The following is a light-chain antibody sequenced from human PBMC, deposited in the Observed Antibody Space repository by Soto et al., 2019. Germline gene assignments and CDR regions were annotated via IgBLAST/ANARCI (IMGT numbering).Light chain of an antibody. V-gene: IGKV3-20*01. Sequence: EIVLTQSPGTLSLSPGERATLSCRASQSVSSGYLAWYQQKPGQAPRLLIYGASSRATGIPDRFSCSGSGTDFTLTISRLEPEDFAVYYCQQYGSSPYTFGQGTKLEIK. J-gene: IGKJ2*01. CDR1: QSVSSGY. CDR3: QQYGSSPYT. CDR2: GAS.